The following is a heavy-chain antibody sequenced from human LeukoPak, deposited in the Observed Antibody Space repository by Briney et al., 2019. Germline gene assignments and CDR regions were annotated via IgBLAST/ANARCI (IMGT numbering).Heavy chain of an antibody. V-gene: IGHV3-74*01. CDR2: INEDGTSA. CDR3: ARVPTNSYGFGQ. CDR1: GFTFSSYD. Sequence: GGSLRLSCAASGFTFSSYDMSWVRHAPGKGLVWVAHINEDGTSASHADSVKGRFTISRDNAKNTLYLQMNSLTVEDTAVYYCARVPTNSYGFGQWGQGSLVTVSS. J-gene: IGHJ4*02. D-gene: IGHD5-18*01.